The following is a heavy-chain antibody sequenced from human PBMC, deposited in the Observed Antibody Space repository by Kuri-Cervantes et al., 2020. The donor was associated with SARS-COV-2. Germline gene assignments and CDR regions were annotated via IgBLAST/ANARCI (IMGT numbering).Heavy chain of an antibody. V-gene: IGHV1-69*05. CDR2: IIPIFGTA. D-gene: IGHD3-3*01. Sequence: SVKVSCKASGGTFSSYAISWVRQAPGQGLEWMGGIIPIFGTANYAQKFQGRVTITTDESTSTAYMELNSLRAEDTAVYYCARDMTIFGVVTYYFDYWGQGTLVTVSS. J-gene: IGHJ4*02. CDR1: GGTFSSYA. CDR3: ARDMTIFGVVTYYFDY.